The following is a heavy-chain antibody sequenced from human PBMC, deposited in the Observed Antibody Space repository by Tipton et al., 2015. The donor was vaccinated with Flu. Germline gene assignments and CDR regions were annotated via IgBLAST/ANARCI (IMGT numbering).Heavy chain of an antibody. Sequence: QSGPEVKKPGASVKVSCKASGYTFTSYDINWVRQATGQGLEWMGWMNPNSGNTGYAQKFQGRVTMTRNTSISTAYMELSSLRSEDTAVYYCARGSWGRGSGSYYFDYWGQGTLVTVSS. CDR1: GYTFTSYD. V-gene: IGHV1-8*01. CDR3: ARGSWGRGSGSYYFDY. J-gene: IGHJ4*02. CDR2: MNPNSGNT. D-gene: IGHD3-10*01.